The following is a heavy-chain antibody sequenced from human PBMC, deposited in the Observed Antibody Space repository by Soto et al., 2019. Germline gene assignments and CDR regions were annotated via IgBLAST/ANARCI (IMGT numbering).Heavy chain of an antibody. CDR1: GYTFTGYY. D-gene: IGHD2-2*01. V-gene: IGHV1-2*04. J-gene: IGHJ4*02. Sequence: ASVKVSCKASGYTFTGYYMHWVRQAPGQGLEWMGWINPNSGGTNYAQKFQGWVTMTRDTSISTAYMELSRLRSDDTAVYYCARDYGCSSTSCYERFYYFDYWGQGTLVTVSS. CDR2: INPNSGGT. CDR3: ARDYGCSSTSCYERFYYFDY.